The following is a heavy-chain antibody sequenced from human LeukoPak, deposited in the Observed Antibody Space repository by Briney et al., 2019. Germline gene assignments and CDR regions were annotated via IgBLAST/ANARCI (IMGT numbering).Heavy chain of an antibody. Sequence: ASVKVSCKASGYTLNSYPLTWVRQAPGAAFEWVGWITADNFNTNYAQKFQGRVTLTKETSTNTAYMEMRSLMSDDTAVDYCARVRTPFGVVASPDALDVWGQGTAVTVSS. J-gene: IGHJ3*01. CDR1: GYTLNSYP. CDR3: ARVRTPFGVVASPDALDV. D-gene: IGHD3-3*01. V-gene: IGHV1-18*01. CDR2: ITADNFNT.